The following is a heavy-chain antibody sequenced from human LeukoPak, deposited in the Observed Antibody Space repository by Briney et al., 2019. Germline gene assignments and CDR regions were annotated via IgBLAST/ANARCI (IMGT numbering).Heavy chain of an antibody. J-gene: IGHJ4*02. CDR3: AKPRLGAGLAFFNY. V-gene: IGHV3-30*02. CDR1: GFTFSTYD. CDR2: IRYDGSNQ. Sequence: GGSLRLSCAASGFTFSTYDMHWVRQAPGEGLEWVTFIRYDGSNQYYADSVKGRFTISRDNSNNTLYLQMNSLRPEDTAVYYCAKPRLGAGLAFFNYWGQGTLVTVSS. D-gene: IGHD6-19*01.